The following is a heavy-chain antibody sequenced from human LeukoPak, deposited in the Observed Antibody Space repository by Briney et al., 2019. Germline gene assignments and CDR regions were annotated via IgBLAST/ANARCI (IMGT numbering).Heavy chain of an antibody. D-gene: IGHD3-22*01. CDR3: GKDPPYYDSSGDAFDI. Sequence: VASVKVSCKASGYTFTSYAMNWVRQAPGQGLEWMGWINTNTGNPTYAQGFTGRFVFSLDTSVSTAYLQIGSLKAEDTAVYYCGKDPPYYDSSGDAFDIWGQGTMVTVSS. J-gene: IGHJ3*02. CDR1: GYTFTSYA. CDR2: INTNTGNP. V-gene: IGHV7-4-1*01.